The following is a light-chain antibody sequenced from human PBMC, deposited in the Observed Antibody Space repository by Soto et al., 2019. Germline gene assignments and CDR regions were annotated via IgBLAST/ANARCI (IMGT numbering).Light chain of an antibody. CDR3: GTWDSSLSAPNWV. CDR1: ISNIGKNY. J-gene: IGLJ3*02. Sequence: QSVLTQPPSVSAAPGQKVTISCSGSISNIGKNYVSWHQQLPGTAPKVLIYDNNKRPSGIPDRFSGSKSGTSATLGITGLQTGDEADYYCGTWDSSLSAPNWVFGGGTKLTVL. V-gene: IGLV1-51*01. CDR2: DNN.